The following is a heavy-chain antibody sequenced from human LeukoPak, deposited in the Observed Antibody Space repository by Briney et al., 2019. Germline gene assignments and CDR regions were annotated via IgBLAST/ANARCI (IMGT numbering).Heavy chain of an antibody. D-gene: IGHD5-18*01. CDR3: ARGRGYSYGYNTKNWFDP. CDR2: INHSGST. J-gene: IGHJ5*02. CDR1: GGPFSGYY. Sequence: PSETLSLTCAVYGGPFSGYYWSWIRQPPGKGLEWIGEINHSGSTNYNPSLKSRVTISVDTSKNQFSLKLSSVTAADTAVYYCARGRGYSYGYNTKNWFDPWGQGTLVTVSS. V-gene: IGHV4-34*01.